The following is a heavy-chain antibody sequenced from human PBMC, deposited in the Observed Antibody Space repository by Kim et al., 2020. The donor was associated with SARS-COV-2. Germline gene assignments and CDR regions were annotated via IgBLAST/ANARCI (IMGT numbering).Heavy chain of an antibody. CDR1: GYTFTSYA. V-gene: IGHV1-3*01. CDR2: INAGNGNT. J-gene: IGHJ4*02. D-gene: IGHD1-26*01. CDR3: ARGVVGATPLDY. Sequence: ASVKVSCKASGYTFTSYAMHWVRQAPGQRLEWMGWINAGNGNTKYSQKFQGRVTITRDTSASTAYMELSSLRSEDTAVYYCARGVVGATPLDYWGQGTLVTVSS.